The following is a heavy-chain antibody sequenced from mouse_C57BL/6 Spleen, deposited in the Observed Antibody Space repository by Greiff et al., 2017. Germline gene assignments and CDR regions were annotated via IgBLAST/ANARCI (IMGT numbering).Heavy chain of an antibody. V-gene: IGHV1-50*01. CDR3: ARRDYVDY. D-gene: IGHD1-1*02. J-gene: IGHJ4*01. CDR2: IDPSDSYT. Sequence: QVQLKQPGAELVKPGASVKLSCKASGYTFTSYWMQWVKQRPGQGLEWIGEIDPSDSYTNYNQKFKGKATLTVDTSSSTAYMQLSSLTSEDAAVYYCARRDYVDYWGQGTSVTVSS. CDR1: GYTFTSYW.